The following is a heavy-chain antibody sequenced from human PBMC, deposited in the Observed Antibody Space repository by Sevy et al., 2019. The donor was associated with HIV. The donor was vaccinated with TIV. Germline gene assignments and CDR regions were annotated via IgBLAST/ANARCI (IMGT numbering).Heavy chain of an antibody. CDR3: ARALGMATFGQIRFDS. CDR1: SYSVGSDNY. D-gene: IGHD5-12*01. CDR2: IYRSGTT. V-gene: IGHV4-38-2*01. Sequence: SETLSLTCAVSSYSVGSDNYWGWIRQSPGKGLEWIVIIYRSGTTYYNPSLKSRVTISVDTSKNQFSLKLPSVTASDTAVYFCARALGMATFGQIRFDSWGQGTLVTVSS. J-gene: IGHJ5*01.